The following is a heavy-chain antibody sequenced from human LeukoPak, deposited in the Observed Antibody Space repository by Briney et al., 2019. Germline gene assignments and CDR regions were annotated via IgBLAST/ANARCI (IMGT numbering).Heavy chain of an antibody. J-gene: IGHJ4*02. CDR1: GYTLTDYY. CDR3: ARDWRGSYFPDF. V-gene: IGHV1-2*02. Sequence: ASVKVSCKASGYTLTDYYMHWVRQAPGQGVEWMGWINPISGEKNNSQNFQGRVTMTRDTPISTAYKELSGLTSDDRVIYYGARDWRGSYFPDFWGQGTLVTVSS. D-gene: IGHD1-26*01. CDR2: INPISGEK.